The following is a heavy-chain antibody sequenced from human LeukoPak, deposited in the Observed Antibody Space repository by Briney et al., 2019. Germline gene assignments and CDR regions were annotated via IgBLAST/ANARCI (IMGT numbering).Heavy chain of an antibody. V-gene: IGHV4-4*07. D-gene: IGHD3-3*01. CDR3: ARDQTRFLEWLTAFDP. CDR1: APLIIRYY. Sequence: SQTLSLTWPLAAPLIIRYYGSCIRQLAGEGLEWIGRIYTRGSTNYNPSLKSRVTMSVDTSKIQFSLKLSAVTAADTAVYYCARDQTRFLEWLTAFDPWGQGTLVTVSS. J-gene: IGHJ5*02. CDR2: IYTRGST.